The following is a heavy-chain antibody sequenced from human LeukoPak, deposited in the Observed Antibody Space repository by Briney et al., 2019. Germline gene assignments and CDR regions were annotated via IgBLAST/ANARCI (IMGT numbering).Heavy chain of an antibody. CDR3: VRRVGRGDFWREQNWFDP. V-gene: IGHV4-31*03. Sequence: SSETLSLTCTVSGGSISSGGYYWSWIRQHPGKGLEWIGYIYYSGSTYYNPSLKSRVTISVDTSENQFSLNLNSVTAADTAAYYCVRRVGRGDFWREQNWFDPWGQGTLVTVSS. CDR1: GGSISSGGYY. D-gene: IGHD3-3*01. J-gene: IGHJ5*02. CDR2: IYYSGST.